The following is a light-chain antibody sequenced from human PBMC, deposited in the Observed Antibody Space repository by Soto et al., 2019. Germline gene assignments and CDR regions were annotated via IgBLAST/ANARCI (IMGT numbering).Light chain of an antibody. CDR3: SSYTSSSTYV. V-gene: IGLV2-14*01. J-gene: IGLJ1*01. Sequence: QSALTQPASVSGSPGQSITISCTGTSRDVGGYNYVSWYQHHPRKAPKLMIYEVSNRPSGVSNRFSGSKSGNTASLTISGLQAEDEADYYCSSYTSSSTYVFGTGTKVTVL. CDR1: SRDVGGYNY. CDR2: EVS.